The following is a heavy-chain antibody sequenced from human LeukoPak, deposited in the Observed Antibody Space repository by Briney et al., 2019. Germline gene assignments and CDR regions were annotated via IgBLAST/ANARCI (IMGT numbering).Heavy chain of an antibody. CDR3: AKVDSSGYYEVLNY. CDR2: ISGSGTTT. CDR1: GFTFSSYS. V-gene: IGHV3-23*01. J-gene: IGHJ4*02. D-gene: IGHD3-22*01. Sequence: PGGSLRLSCAASGFTFSSYSMSWVRQAPGKGLEWVSGISGSGTTTDYVDSVKGRCTISRDNSKDTLYLQMNSLRAEDTAVYFCAKVDSSGYYEVLNYWGQGTLVTVSS.